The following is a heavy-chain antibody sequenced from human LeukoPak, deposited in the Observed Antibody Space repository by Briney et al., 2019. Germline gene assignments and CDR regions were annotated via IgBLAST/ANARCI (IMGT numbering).Heavy chain of an antibody. V-gene: IGHV3-64D*06. D-gene: IGHD4-23*01. CDR1: GFTISSYA. CDR3: VKDRWVDY. J-gene: IGHJ4*02. CDR2: ISSDGGST. Sequence: GGSLRLSCSVSGFTISSYAMHWVRQAPGKGLEYVSSISSDGGSTFYADSVKGRLTISRDNSKNTLSLQMSSLRAEDTAVYYCVKDRWVDYWGQGTLVTVSS.